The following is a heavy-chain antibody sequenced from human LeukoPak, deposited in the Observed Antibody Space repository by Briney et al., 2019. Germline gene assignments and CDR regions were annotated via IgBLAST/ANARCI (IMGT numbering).Heavy chain of an antibody. J-gene: IGHJ6*02. CDR3: AKDPYGDYNYYYYGMDV. CDR1: GFTFSSYA. V-gene: IGHV3-23*01. CDR2: ISGSGGST. D-gene: IGHD4-17*01. Sequence: GGSLRLSCAASGFTFSSYAMSWVRQAPGKGLEWVSAISGSGGSTYYADSVKGRFTISRDNSKNTLYLQMNSLRAEDRAVYYCAKDPYGDYNYYYYGMDVWGQGTTVTVSS.